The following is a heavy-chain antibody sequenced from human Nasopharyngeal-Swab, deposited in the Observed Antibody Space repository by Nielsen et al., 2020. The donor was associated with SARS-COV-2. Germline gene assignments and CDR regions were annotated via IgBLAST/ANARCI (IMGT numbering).Heavy chain of an antibody. Sequence: GESLKISCAASGFTFSNAWMNWVRQAPGKGLEWVGRIKSKTDGGTTDYAAPVKGRFTISRDDSKNTLYLQVNSLKTEDTAVYYCTTEYGDYNYYYYYVMDVWGQGTTVTVS. CDR1: GFTFSNAW. CDR2: IKSKTDGGTT. D-gene: IGHD4-17*01. V-gene: IGHV3-15*01. CDR3: TTEYGDYNYYYYYVMDV. J-gene: IGHJ6*02.